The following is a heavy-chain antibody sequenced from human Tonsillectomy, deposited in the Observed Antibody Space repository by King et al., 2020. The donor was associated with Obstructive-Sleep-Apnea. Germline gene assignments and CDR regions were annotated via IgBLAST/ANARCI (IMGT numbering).Heavy chain of an antibody. D-gene: IGHD6-13*01. J-gene: IGHJ5*02. CDR1: GGSFSDYY. CDR2: INHSGST. CDR3: ARGSGAADVNWFDP. Sequence: VQLQQWGAGLLKPSETLSLTCAVYGGSFSDYYWSWIRQPPGKGLEWIGEINHSGSTNYNPSLKSRVTISVDMSKNQFSLKLTSVTAADTAGYYCARGSGAADVNWFDPWGQGALVTVSS. V-gene: IGHV4-34*01.